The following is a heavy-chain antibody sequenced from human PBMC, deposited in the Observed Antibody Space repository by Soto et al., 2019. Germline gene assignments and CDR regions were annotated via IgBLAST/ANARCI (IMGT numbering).Heavy chain of an antibody. J-gene: IGHJ4*02. D-gene: IGHD3-16*02. V-gene: IGHV1-18*01. CDR2: ISGYIGKK. Sequence: QVQLVQSGAEVKKPGASVNISCKASGYSFPSYGITWVRQAPGQGLEWVGWISGYIGKKFYTEKVQGRVTMTIDRSTSTAYMELRSLRSDDTAIYFCARGDGRVIILPDYWGQGTLVTVSS. CDR1: GYSFPSYG. CDR3: ARGDGRVIILPDY.